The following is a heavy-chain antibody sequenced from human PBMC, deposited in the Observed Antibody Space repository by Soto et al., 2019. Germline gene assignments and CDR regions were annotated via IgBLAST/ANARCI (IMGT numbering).Heavy chain of an antibody. Sequence: GGSLRLSCAASGFTFSSYAMHWVRQAPGKGLEWVAVISYDGSNKYYADSVKGRFTISRDNSKNTLYLQMNSLRAEDTAVYYCARDFPGLGIEAGAAFDIWGQGTMVTVSS. CDR3: ARDFPGLGIEAGAAFDI. D-gene: IGHD7-27*01. CDR1: GFTFSSYA. CDR2: ISYDGSNK. J-gene: IGHJ3*02. V-gene: IGHV3-30*04.